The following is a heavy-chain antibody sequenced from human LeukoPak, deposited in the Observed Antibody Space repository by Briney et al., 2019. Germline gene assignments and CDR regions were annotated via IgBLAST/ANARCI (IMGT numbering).Heavy chain of an antibody. J-gene: IGHJ5*02. D-gene: IGHD6-19*01. CDR1: RFTFSSYA. V-gene: IGHV3-23*01. CDR3: AKDDRGWYFGNWFDP. CDR2: ISGSGGST. Sequence: GGSLRLSCAASRFTFSSYAMSWVRQAPGKGLEWVSAISGSGGSTYYADSVKGRFTISRDNSKNTLYLQMNSLRAEDTAVYYCAKDDRGWYFGNWFDPWGQGTLVTVPS.